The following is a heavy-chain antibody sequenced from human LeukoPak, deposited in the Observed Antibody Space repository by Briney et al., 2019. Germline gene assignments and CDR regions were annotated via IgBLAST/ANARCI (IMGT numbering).Heavy chain of an antibody. CDR1: GGSISSSSYY. J-gene: IGHJ4*02. V-gene: IGHV4-39*01. Sequence: SETLSLTCTVSGGSISSSSYYWGWIRQPPGKGLEWIGSIYYSGSTYYNPSLKSRVTISVDTPKNQFSLKLSSVTAADTAVYYCARQDLAAAGPSFDYWGQGTLVTVSS. CDR3: ARQDLAAAGPSFDY. D-gene: IGHD6-13*01. CDR2: IYYSGST.